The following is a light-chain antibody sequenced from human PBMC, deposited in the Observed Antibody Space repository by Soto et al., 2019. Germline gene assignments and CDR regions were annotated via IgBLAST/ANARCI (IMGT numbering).Light chain of an antibody. Sequence: EIVMTQSPASLSVSPGDGATLSCRASQTVASNLAWYQQKPGQGPRLLIHGASTRAAGVPARFSGSGSGIDFTLTSSSLQSEDFAVYYCQQYHNWPPQYTFGQGTKLQIK. CDR3: QQYHNWPPQYT. CDR1: QTVASN. CDR2: GAS. J-gene: IGKJ2*01. V-gene: IGKV3-15*01.